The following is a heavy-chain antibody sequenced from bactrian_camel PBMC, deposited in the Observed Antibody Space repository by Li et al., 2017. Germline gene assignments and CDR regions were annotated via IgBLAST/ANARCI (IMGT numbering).Heavy chain of an antibody. J-gene: IGHJ4*01. V-gene: IGHV3-3*01. CDR1: GVTYSSYC. CDR2: IYASGGRP. CDR3: AAGTGPTGAKVWGGCWYNH. Sequence: HVQLVESGGGSVQAGGSLRLSCVASGVTYSSYCMGWFRQVPGKEREGVAGIYASGGRPHYDDSVKGRFAISLDNSKRTLTLQMDNLNPEDSAMYYCAAGTGPTGAKVWGGCWYNHWGQGTQVTVSS. D-gene: IGHD2*01.